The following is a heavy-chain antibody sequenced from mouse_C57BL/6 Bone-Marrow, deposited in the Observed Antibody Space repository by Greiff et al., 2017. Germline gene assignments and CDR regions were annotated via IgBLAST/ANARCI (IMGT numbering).Heavy chain of an antibody. CDR2: ISDGGSYT. V-gene: IGHV5-4*03. CDR3: ASDFYDGDY. CDR1: GFTFSSYA. D-gene: IGHD2-3*01. J-gene: IGHJ4*01. Sequence: EVNVVESVGGLVKPGGSLQLSCAASGFTFSSYAMSWVRQTPEKRLEWVATISDGGSYTYYPDNVKGRFTISRDNAKNNLYLQMSHLKSEDTAMYYCASDFYDGDYWGQGTSVTVST.